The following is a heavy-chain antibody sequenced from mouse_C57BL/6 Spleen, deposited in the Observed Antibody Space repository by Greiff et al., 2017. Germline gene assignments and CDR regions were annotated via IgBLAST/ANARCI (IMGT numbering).Heavy chain of an antibody. CDR2: IRLKSDNYAT. V-gene: IGHV6-3*01. Sequence: EVKLMESGGGLVQPGGSMKLSCVASGFTFSNYWMNWVRQSPEKGLEWVAQIRLKSDNYATHYAESVKGRFTISRDDSKSSVYLQMNNLRAEDTGIYYCTGQDYYGSSSLAMDYWGQGTLVTVSS. J-gene: IGHJ4*01. D-gene: IGHD1-1*01. CDR3: TGQDYYGSSSLAMDY. CDR1: GFTFSNYW.